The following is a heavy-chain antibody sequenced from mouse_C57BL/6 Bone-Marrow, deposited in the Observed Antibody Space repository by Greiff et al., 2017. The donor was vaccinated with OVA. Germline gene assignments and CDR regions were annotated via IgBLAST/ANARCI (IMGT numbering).Heavy chain of an antibody. D-gene: IGHD3-2*02. CDR2: INSDGGST. Sequence: EVMLVESGGGLVQPGESLKLSCESNEYEFPSHDMSWVRKTPEKRLELVAAINSDGGSTYYPDTMERRFIISRDNTKKTLYLQMSSLTSEDTAIYYCASQLRPPWFAYWGQGTLVTVSA. CDR3: ASQLRPPWFAY. J-gene: IGHJ3*01. V-gene: IGHV5-2*03. CDR1: EYEFPSHD.